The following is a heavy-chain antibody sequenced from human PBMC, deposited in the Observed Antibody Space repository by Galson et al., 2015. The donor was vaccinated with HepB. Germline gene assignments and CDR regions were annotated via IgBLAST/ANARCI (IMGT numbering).Heavy chain of an antibody. CDR3: AREGYYYDSSGERYNWFDP. Sequence: SLRLSCAASGFTFSSYGMHWVRQAPGKGLEWVAVIWYDGSNKYYADSVKGRFTISRDNSKNTLYLQMNSLRAEGTAVYYCAREGYYYDSSGERYNWFDPWGQGTLVTVSS. V-gene: IGHV3-33*01. J-gene: IGHJ5*02. CDR2: IWYDGSNK. CDR1: GFTFSSYG. D-gene: IGHD3-22*01.